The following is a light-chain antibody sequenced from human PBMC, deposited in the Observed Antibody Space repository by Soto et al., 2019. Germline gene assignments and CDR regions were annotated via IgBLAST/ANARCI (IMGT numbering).Light chain of an antibody. CDR3: QQRSNLLT. V-gene: IGKV3-11*01. J-gene: IGKJ4*01. CDR2: DAS. Sequence: EIVLTQSPATLSLSPGESATLSCRASQSVRNYLAWYQQKPGQAPRLLIYDASNRATGIPARFSGSGSGTDFTLTISSLEPEDFAVYYCQQRSNLLTFGGGTKVDIK. CDR1: QSVRNY.